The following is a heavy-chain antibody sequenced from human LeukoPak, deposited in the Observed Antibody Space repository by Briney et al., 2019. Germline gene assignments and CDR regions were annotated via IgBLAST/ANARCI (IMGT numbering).Heavy chain of an antibody. V-gene: IGHV4-39*06. CDR1: GGSISRSSYY. CDR3: ARGDEYYYDRPPGYYYMDV. D-gene: IGHD3-22*01. CDR2: IYYSGST. Sequence: SETLSLTCTVSGGSISRSSYYWGWIRQPPGKGLEWIGSIYYSGSTYYNPSLKSQVTISVDSSKNQFALRLSSVTAADTAVYYCARGDEYYYDRPPGYYYMDVWGKGTTVTVSS. J-gene: IGHJ6*03.